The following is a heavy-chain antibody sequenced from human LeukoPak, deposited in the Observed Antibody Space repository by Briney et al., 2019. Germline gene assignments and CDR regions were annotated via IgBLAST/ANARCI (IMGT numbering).Heavy chain of an antibody. D-gene: IGHD2-15*01. Sequence: GGSLRLSCAASGFTFSSYAMSWVRQAPGKGLEWVSAISGSGGSTYYADSVKGRFTISRDNSKNTLYLQMNSLRAEDTAVYYCAKDVRADCSGGSRYLPFDYWGQGTLVTVSS. V-gene: IGHV3-23*01. CDR1: GFTFSSYA. J-gene: IGHJ4*02. CDR3: AKDVRADCSGGSRYLPFDY. CDR2: ISGSGGST.